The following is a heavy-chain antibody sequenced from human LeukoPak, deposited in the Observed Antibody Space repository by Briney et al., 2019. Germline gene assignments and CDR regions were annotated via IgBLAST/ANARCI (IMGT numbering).Heavy chain of an antibody. CDR3: ARDERYAFDY. CDR1: GFTFSTYS. J-gene: IGHJ4*02. Sequence: GGSLRLSCAASGFTFSTYSMNWVRQAPGKGLEWVSYIATSSSTVYADSVKGRFTISRDNAKNSLYPQMNSLRDEDTAVYYCARDERYAFDYWGQGTLVTVSS. D-gene: IGHD3-9*01. V-gene: IGHV3-48*02. CDR2: IATSSSTV.